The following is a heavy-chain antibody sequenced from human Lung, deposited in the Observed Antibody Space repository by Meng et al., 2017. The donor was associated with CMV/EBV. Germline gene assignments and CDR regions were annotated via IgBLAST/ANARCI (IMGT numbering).Heavy chain of an antibody. J-gene: IGHJ6*02. CDR2: IYYSGST. D-gene: IGHD2-15*01. CDR1: GGSVSSGSYY. Sequence: SETLSLXXTVSGGSVSSGSYYWSWIRQPPGKGLEWIGYIYYSGSTNYNPSLKSRVTISVDTSKNQFSLKLSSVTAADTAVYYCARDLDIGYGMDVWGPGTTVTVSS. CDR3: ARDLDIGYGMDV. V-gene: IGHV4-61*01.